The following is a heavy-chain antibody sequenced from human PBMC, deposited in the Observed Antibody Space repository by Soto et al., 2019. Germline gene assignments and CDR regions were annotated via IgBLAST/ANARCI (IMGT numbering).Heavy chain of an antibody. V-gene: IGHV4-31*03. CDR3: ARFAKEENPKVGSWYYFDF. J-gene: IGHJ4*02. D-gene: IGHD6-13*01. CDR2: IYYSGRT. CDR1: GGSISSGGYF. Sequence: SETLSLTCNVSGGSISSGGYFWGWIRQHPGKGLEWIGHIYYSGRTYSNPSLKSRLLIAVDTSKNQISLMLTSVTAADTAVYYCARFAKEENPKVGSWYYFDFWGQGILVTVSS.